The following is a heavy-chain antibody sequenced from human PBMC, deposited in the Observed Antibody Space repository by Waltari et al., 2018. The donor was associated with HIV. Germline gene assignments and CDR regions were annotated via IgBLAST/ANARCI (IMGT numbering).Heavy chain of an antibody. Sequence: EAQLVESGGGVVQPGGSLRLSCAASGFSFSSYEINWVRQAPGKGLEWITYISSSGSSIYYADSVKGRFTIARDNAKNSLYLQMNSLRAEDTAVYYCAKVREKQLWLRNWDFDLWGRGTLVTVSS. V-gene: IGHV3-48*03. J-gene: IGHJ2*01. D-gene: IGHD5-18*01. CDR2: ISSSGSSI. CDR1: GFSFSSYE. CDR3: AKVREKQLWLRNWDFDL.